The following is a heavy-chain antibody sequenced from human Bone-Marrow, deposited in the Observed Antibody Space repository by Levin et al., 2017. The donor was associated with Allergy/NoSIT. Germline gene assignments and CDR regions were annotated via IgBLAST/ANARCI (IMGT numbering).Heavy chain of an antibody. J-gene: IGHJ4*02. CDR3: ARDRSPYISSDVDY. Sequence: GESLKISCSASGFTFSNYAMNWVRQAPGKGLEWVSCIGVFGFATYYADSVKGRFTISRDDSKNTLILHMNSLRAEDSAIYYCARDRSPYISSDVDYWGQGALVSVSS. D-gene: IGHD6-6*01. V-gene: IGHV3-23*01. CDR2: IGVFGFAT. CDR1: GFTFSNYA.